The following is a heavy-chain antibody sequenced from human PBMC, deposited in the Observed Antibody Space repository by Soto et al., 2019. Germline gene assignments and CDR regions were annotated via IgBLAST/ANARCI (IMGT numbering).Heavy chain of an antibody. D-gene: IGHD1-26*01. Sequence: QVQLVESGGGMVQPRTSLRLSCAASGFSFSSFGMHWVRQSPGKGLEWVAAILNDATSDYYTDSVKGRFNISRDNSKDTLYLQMNSLRDDDTATYYCARDSFSKIVPPFDYWGQGVVVTVSS. J-gene: IGHJ4*02. V-gene: IGHV3-33*01. CDR2: ILNDATSD. CDR1: GFSFSSFG. CDR3: ARDSFSKIVPPFDY.